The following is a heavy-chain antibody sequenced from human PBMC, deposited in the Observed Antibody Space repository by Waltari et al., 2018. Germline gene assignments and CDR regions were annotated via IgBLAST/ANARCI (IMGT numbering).Heavy chain of an antibody. Sequence: QLQLQESGPGLVKPSETLSLTCTVSGGSISSSSYYWGWIRQPPGKGLEWIGSIYYSGSTYSNPSLKMRVTISVDTSKNQFSLKLSSVTAADTAVYYCARSYYDFWSGYYGVYFDYWGQGTLVTVSS. CDR3: ARSYYDFWSGYYGVYFDY. CDR1: GGSISSSSYY. J-gene: IGHJ4*02. D-gene: IGHD3-3*01. V-gene: IGHV4-39*01. CDR2: IYYSGST.